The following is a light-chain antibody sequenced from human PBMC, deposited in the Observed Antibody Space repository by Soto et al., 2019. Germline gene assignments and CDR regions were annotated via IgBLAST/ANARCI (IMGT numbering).Light chain of an antibody. Sequence: SFLAHPRSVSGSPGQSVPISCTETSSDVGTYDFFSWYQQHPSKAPRLMIFDVSERPSGVPDRFSGSKSGNTASLTISGLQAEDEADYYCCLYAVTFFVFGTGTKVTVL. CDR1: SSDVGTYDF. CDR2: DVS. J-gene: IGLJ1*01. CDR3: CLYAVTFFV. V-gene: IGLV2-11*01.